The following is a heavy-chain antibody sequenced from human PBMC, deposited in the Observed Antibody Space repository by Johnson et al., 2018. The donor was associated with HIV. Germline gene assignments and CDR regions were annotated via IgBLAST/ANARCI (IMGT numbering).Heavy chain of an antibody. Sequence: QVQLVESGGGVVQPGKSLTLSCVVSGLSFSNFGIHWVRQAPGKGPEWVAVISFDGNLKKYADSVKGRFTISRDNSKNTLYLQMNSLRAEDTAVYYCARGGVVTAIPHAFDIWGQGTMVTVSS. J-gene: IGHJ3*02. CDR2: ISFDGNLK. V-gene: IGHV3-30*03. D-gene: IGHD2-21*02. CDR3: ARGGVVTAIPHAFDI. CDR1: GLSFSNFG.